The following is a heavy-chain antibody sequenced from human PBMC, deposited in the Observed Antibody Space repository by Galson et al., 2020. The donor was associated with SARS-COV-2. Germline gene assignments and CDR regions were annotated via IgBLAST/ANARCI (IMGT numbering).Heavy chain of an antibody. CDR1: GGSFSDYS. V-gene: IGHV4-34*01. D-gene: IGHD5-18*01. J-gene: IGHJ6*03. CDR2: TSHSGST. Sequence: SETLSLTCGVYGGSFSDYSWTWVRQPPGKGLEWIGETSHSGSTNYSPSLKSRVFMSVDTSKNQFSLKLRSVTAADTAVYYCARGGSRPVMVFDYYYFYMDVWGKGTTVTVSS. CDR3: ARGGSRPVMVFDYYYFYMDV.